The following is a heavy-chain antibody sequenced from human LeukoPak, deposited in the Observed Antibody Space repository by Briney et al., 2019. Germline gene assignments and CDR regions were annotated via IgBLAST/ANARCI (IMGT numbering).Heavy chain of an antibody. CDR2: FDPEAGET. CDR3: GIAAAGPIDY. Sequence: GASVKVSCKASTFSLTESSMHWVRQAPGKGLEWMGGFDPEAGETIYAQKFQGRVTITADKSTSTAYMELSSLRSEDTAVYYCGIAAAGPIDYWGQGTLVTVSS. J-gene: IGHJ4*02. V-gene: IGHV1-24*01. D-gene: IGHD6-13*01. CDR1: TFSLTESS.